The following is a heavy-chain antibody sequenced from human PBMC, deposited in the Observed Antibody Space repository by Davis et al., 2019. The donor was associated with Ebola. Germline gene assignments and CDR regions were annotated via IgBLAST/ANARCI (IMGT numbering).Heavy chain of an antibody. Sequence: PSETLSLTCAVYGGSFSGYYWSWIRQPPGKGLEWIGEINHSGSTNYNPSLKSRVTISVDTSKNQFSLKLSSVTAADTAVYYCARGATMVRGGGWFDPWGQGTLVTVSS. V-gene: IGHV4-34*01. D-gene: IGHD3-10*01. CDR1: GGSFSGYY. J-gene: IGHJ5*02. CDR3: ARGATMVRGGGWFDP. CDR2: INHSGST.